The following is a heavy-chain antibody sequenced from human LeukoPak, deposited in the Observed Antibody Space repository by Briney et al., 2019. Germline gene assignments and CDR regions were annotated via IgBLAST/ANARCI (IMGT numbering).Heavy chain of an antibody. V-gene: IGHV1-46*01. CDR2: INPSGGST. CDR1: GYTFTSYY. CDR3: ARTEGAGLYSGNSYVSWYFDL. D-gene: IGHD4-23*01. J-gene: IGHJ2*01. Sequence: GASVKVSCKASGYTFTSYYMHWVRQAPGQGLEWMGIINPSGGSTSYAQKFQGRVTMTRDTSTSTVYMELSSLRSEDTAVYYCARTEGAGLYSGNSYVSWYFDLWGRGTLVTVSS.